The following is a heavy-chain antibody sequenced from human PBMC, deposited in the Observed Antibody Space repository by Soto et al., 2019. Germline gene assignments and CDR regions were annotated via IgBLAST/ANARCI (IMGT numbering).Heavy chain of an antibody. CDR1: GFTFSSYW. CDR2: IKQDGSEK. Sequence: PGGSLRLSCAASGFTFSSYWMSWVRQAPGKGLEWVANIKQDGSEKYYVDSVKGRFTISRDNAKNPLYLQMNSLRAEDTAVYYCARDPIHRGWLWDYWGQGTLVTVSS. J-gene: IGHJ4*02. CDR3: ARDPIHRGWLWDY. D-gene: IGHD6-19*01. V-gene: IGHV3-7*01.